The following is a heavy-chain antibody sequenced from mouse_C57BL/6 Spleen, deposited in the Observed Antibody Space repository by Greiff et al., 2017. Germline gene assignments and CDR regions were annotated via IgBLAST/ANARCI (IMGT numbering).Heavy chain of an antibody. Sequence: QVQLKESGPELVKPGASVKISCKASGYAFSSSWMNWVKQRPGKGLEWIGRIYPGDGDTNYNGKFKGKATLTADKSSSTAYMQLSSLTSEDSAVYFCARNYGSSPAWCSYWGQGTLVTVSA. CDR2: IYPGDGDT. V-gene: IGHV1-82*01. CDR3: ARNYGSSPAWCSY. J-gene: IGHJ3*01. D-gene: IGHD1-1*01. CDR1: GYAFSSSW.